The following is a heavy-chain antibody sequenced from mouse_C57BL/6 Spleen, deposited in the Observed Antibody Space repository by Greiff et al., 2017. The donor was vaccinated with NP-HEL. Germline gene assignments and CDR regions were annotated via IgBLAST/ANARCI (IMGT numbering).Heavy chain of an antibody. V-gene: IGHV5-9-1*02. CDR3: TRGDYYGSPYYAMDY. Sequence: EVLGVESGEGLVKPGGSLKLSCAASGFTFSSYAMSWVRQTPEKRLAWVAYLSSGGDYIYYADTVKGRFTISRDNARNTLYLQMSSLKSEDTAMYYCTRGDYYGSPYYAMDYWGQGTSVTVSS. CDR2: LSSGGDYI. CDR1: GFTFSSYA. D-gene: IGHD1-1*01. J-gene: IGHJ4*01.